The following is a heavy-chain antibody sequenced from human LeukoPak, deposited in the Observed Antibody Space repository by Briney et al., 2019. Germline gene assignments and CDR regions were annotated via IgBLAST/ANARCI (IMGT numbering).Heavy chain of an antibody. V-gene: IGHV3-7*01. Sequence: PGGSLRLSCAASGFTFSSYWMNWVRQAPGKGLEWVANIKQDGSEKYYVDSVKGRFTISRDNAKNSLYLQMNSLRAEDTAVYYCAKARRLFYYGSGSYPGYFDYWGQGTLVTVSS. CDR3: AKARRLFYYGSGSYPGYFDY. CDR1: GFTFSSYW. J-gene: IGHJ4*02. CDR2: IKQDGSEK. D-gene: IGHD3-10*01.